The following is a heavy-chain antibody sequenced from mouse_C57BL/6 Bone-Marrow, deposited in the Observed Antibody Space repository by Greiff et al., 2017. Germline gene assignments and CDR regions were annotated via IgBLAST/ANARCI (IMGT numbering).Heavy chain of an antibody. J-gene: IGHJ4*01. CDR2: ISGGGGNT. V-gene: IGHV5-9*01. D-gene: IGHD2-1*01. CDR3: ARRQKLGYGNYGDY. CDR1: GFTFSSYT. Sequence: EVKLMESGGGLVKPGGSLKLSCAASGFTFSSYTMSWVRQTPEKRLEWVATISGGGGNTYYPDSVKGRFTISRDNAKNTLYLQMSSLRSEDTALYYCARRQKLGYGNYGDYWGQGTSVTVSS.